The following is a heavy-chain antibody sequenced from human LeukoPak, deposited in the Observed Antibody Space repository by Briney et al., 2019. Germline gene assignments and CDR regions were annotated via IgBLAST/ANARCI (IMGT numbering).Heavy chain of an antibody. J-gene: IGHJ3*02. V-gene: IGHV4-34*01. CDR2: INHSGST. D-gene: IGHD2-2*01. Sequence: SETLSLTCAVYGGSFSGYYWSWIRQPPGKGLEWIGEINHSGSTNYNPSLKSRVTMSVDTSKNQFSLKLSSVTAADTAVYYCARGCSSTSCYVAFDIWGQGTMVTVSS. CDR3: ARGCSSTSCYVAFDI. CDR1: GGSFSGYY.